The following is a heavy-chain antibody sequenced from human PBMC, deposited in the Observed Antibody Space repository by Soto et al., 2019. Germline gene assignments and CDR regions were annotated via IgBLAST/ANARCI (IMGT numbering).Heavy chain of an antibody. Sequence: GGSLRLSCAASGFTFSSYGMHWVRQAPGKGLEWVAVISYDGSNKYYADSVKGRFTISRDNSKNTLYLQMNSLRAEDTAVYYCAKEDITIFGVVFDYWGQGTLVTVSS. CDR1: GFTFSSYG. V-gene: IGHV3-30*18. CDR3: AKEDITIFGVVFDY. CDR2: ISYDGSNK. J-gene: IGHJ4*02. D-gene: IGHD3-3*01.